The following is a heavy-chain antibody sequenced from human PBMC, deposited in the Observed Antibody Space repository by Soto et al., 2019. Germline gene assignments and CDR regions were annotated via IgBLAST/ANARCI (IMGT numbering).Heavy chain of an antibody. J-gene: IGHJ4*02. D-gene: IGHD3-9*01. V-gene: IGHV3-30*18. CDR1: GFTFNNYN. CDR3: ANPMYYDILTGYYTLPPHFDY. Sequence: GGSLRLSCAASGFTFNNYNMHWVRQAPGKGLEWVARISYDGSNKNYPDSVKGRFIISRDNSENTLYLQMNSLRAEDTAVYYCANPMYYDILTGYYTLPPHFDYWGQGTLVTVSS. CDR2: ISYDGSNK.